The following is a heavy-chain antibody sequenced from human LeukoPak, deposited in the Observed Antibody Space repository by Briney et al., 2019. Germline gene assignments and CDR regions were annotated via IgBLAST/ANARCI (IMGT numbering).Heavy chain of an antibody. CDR2: INHSGST. J-gene: IGHJ4*02. V-gene: IGHV4-34*01. D-gene: IGHD2/OR15-2a*01. Sequence: SETLSLTCAVDGGSFSGYYWSWIRQPPGKGREWIGEINHSGSTNYNPSLKSRVTISVDTSKNQFSLKLSSVTAADTAVYYCARAEIAPFDYWGQGTLVTVSS. CDR1: GGSFSGYY. CDR3: ARAEIAPFDY.